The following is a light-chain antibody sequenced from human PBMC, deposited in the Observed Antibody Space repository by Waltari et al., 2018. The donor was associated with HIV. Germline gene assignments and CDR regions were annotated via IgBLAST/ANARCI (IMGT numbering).Light chain of an antibody. CDR2: PNI. CDR3: QSYDRRLMWV. J-gene: IGLJ2*01. V-gene: IGLV1-40*01. CDR1: SSNIGAGYD. Sequence: HSLLTQPPSVSGAPGQRVTIPCTGSSSNIGAGYDVHWYQKYPGTAPKLLIFPNINRPAGVPDRFSGSKSVTSASLVIAGLQAEDEADYYCQSYDRRLMWVFGGGTSLTV.